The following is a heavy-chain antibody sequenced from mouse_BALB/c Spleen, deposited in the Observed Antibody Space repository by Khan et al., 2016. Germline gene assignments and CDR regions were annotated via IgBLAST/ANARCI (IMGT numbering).Heavy chain of an antibody. CDR3: ASGDY. CDR2: ILPGSGRT. V-gene: IGHV1-9*01. CDR1: GYTFSSYW. J-gene: IGHJ2*01. Sequence: QVQLKQSGAELMKPGASVKISCKATGYTFSSYWIEWVKQRPGHGLEWIGEILPGSGRTNYNEKFKGKATFTADTSSNTAYMQLSSLTSEDSTVYYSASGDYWGQGTTLTVSS.